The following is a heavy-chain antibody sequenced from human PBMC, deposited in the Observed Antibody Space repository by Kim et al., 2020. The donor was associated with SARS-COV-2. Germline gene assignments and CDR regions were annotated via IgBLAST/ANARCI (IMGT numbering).Heavy chain of an antibody. V-gene: IGHV4-34*01. D-gene: IGHD5-18*01. J-gene: IGHJ3*02. CDR2: INHSGST. CDR3: ARPFLLVPDTAMAPDAFDI. Sequence: SETLSLTCAVYGGSFSGYYWSWIRQPPGKGLEWIGEINHSGSTNYNPSLKSRVTISVDTSKNQFSLKLSSVTAADTAVYYCARPFLLVPDTAMAPDAFDIWGQGTMVTVSS. CDR1: GGSFSGYY.